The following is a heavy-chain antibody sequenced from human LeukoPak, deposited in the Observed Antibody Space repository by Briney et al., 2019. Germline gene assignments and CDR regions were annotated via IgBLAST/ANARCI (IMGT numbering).Heavy chain of an antibody. CDR3: AREVTYYYDSSGDDAFDI. CDR2: ISSSSSYI. J-gene: IGHJ3*02. CDR1: GFTFSSYS. Sequence: GGSLRLSCAASGFTFSSYSMNWVRQAPGKGLEWVSSISSSSSYIYYADSVKGRFTISRDNSKNTLYLQMNSLRAEDTAVYYCAREVTYYYDSSGDDAFDIWGQGTMVTVSS. V-gene: IGHV3-21*01. D-gene: IGHD3-22*01.